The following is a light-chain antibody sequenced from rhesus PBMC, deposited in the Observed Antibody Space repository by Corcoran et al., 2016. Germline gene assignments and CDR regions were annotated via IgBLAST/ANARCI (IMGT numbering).Light chain of an antibody. J-gene: IGKJ2*01. CDR3: QQYNDLLPS. CDR2: SAY. Sequence: EIVMTQSPATLSLSPGETATLSCRASESVGSYLAWYQQKPGTAPKLLVHSAYLRATGIPDRFSGSGSRTEFTLTISSLEPEDVGVYHCQQYNDLLPSFSQGTKVEIK. CDR1: ESVGSY. V-gene: IGKV3-40*03.